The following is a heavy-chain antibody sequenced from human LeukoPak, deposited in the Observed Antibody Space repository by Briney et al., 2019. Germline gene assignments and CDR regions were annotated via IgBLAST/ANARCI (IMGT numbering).Heavy chain of an antibody. CDR1: GGSISSYY. CDR2: IYYSGST. Sequence: SETLSLTCTVSGGSISSYYWSWIRQPPGKGLEWIGYIYYSGSTNYNPSLKSRVTISVDTSKNKFSLKLSSVTAADTAVYYCARDFRYFDYWGQGTLVTVSS. V-gene: IGHV4-59*01. CDR3: ARDFRYFDY. J-gene: IGHJ4*02.